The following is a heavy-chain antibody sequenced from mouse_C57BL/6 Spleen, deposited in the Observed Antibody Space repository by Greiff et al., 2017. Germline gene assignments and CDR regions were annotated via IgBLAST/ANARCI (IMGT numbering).Heavy chain of an antibody. D-gene: IGHD1-1*01. Sequence: QVQLQQPGAELVKPGASVKMSCKASGYTFTSYWITWVKQRPGQGLEWIGDIYPGSGSTNYNEKFNSKATLTIDTSSSTAYMQLRSLTSEDSAVYYCARRRDYYGSSPSMDYCGQGTSVTVSS. CDR1: GYTFTSYW. CDR2: IYPGSGST. J-gene: IGHJ4*01. V-gene: IGHV1-55*01. CDR3: ARRRDYYGSSPSMDY.